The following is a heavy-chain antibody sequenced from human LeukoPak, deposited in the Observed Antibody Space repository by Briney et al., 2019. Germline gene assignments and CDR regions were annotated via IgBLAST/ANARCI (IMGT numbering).Heavy chain of an antibody. V-gene: IGHV4-59*01. J-gene: IGHJ4*02. Sequence: SETLSLTCTVSGGSISSYYWSWIRRPPGKGLEWIGYIYYSGSTNYNPSLKSRVTISADTSKNQFSLKLSSVTAADTAVYYCARVKSYYDSSGYYLRGYYFVYWGQGTLVTVSS. CDR2: IYYSGST. CDR3: ARVKSYYDSSGYYLRGYYFVY. D-gene: IGHD3-22*01. CDR1: GGSISSYY.